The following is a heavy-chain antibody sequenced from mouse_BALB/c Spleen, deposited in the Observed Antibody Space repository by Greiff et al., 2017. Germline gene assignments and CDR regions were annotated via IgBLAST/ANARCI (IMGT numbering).Heavy chain of an antibody. CDR2: ISSGGGNT. J-gene: IGHJ4*01. CDR3: ARYDYYGSKGAMDY. D-gene: IGHD1-1*01. V-gene: IGHV5-9*03. Sequence: EVQVVESGGGLVKPGGSLKLSCAASGFTFSSYTMSWVRQTPEKRLEWVATISSGGGNTYYPDNVKGRFTISRDNAKNNLYLQMSSLRSEDTALYYCARYDYYGSKGAMDYWGQGTSVTVSS. CDR1: GFTFSSYT.